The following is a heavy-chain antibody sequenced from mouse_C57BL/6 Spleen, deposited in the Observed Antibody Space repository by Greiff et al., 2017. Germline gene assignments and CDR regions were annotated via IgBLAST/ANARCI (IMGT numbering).Heavy chain of an antibody. CDR3: AREGYGSPYAMDY. V-gene: IGHV1-9*01. Sequence: VQRVESGAELMKPGASVKLSCKATGYTFTGYWIEWVKQRPGHGLEWIGEILPGSGSTNYNEKFKGKATFTADTSSNTAYMQLSSLTTEDSAIYYCAREGYGSPYAMDYWGQGTSVTVSS. CDR1: GYTFTGYW. CDR2: ILPGSGST. D-gene: IGHD1-1*01. J-gene: IGHJ4*01.